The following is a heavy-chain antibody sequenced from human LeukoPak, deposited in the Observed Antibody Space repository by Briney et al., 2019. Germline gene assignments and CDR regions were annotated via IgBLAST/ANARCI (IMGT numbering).Heavy chain of an antibody. CDR2: IYDSGSA. V-gene: IGHV4-30-4*08. D-gene: IGHD2-15*01. J-gene: IGHJ6*02. Sequence: NPSQTLSLTCTVSGGSISSDDYYWSWIRQPPGKGLEWIGCIYDSGSAYYNPSLKSRVTISVDKSKNQFSLKLSSVTAADTAVYYCARDRDCSGGSCYSYYYGMDVWGQGTTVTVSS. CDR1: GGSISSDDYY. CDR3: ARDRDCSGGSCYSYYYGMDV.